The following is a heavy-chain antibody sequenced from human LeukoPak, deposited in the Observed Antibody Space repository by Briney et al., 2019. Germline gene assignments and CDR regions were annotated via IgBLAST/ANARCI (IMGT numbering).Heavy chain of an antibody. J-gene: IGHJ4*02. CDR2: INSDGTLT. V-gene: IGHV3-74*01. CDR1: GFTFSSYW. CDR3: ARLAATAGSPYFDY. D-gene: IGHD6-25*01. Sequence: GGSLRLSCAASGFTFSSYWMHWVRQAPGKGLVWVSRINSDGTLTDYADSVKGRFTISRDDAKNTLYLQMNSLRAEDTAVYYCARLAATAGSPYFDYWGQGTLVAVSS.